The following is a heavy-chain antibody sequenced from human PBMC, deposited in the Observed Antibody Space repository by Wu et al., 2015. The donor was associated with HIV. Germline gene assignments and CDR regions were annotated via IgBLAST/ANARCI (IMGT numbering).Heavy chain of an antibody. CDR3: ARLQSLHGLYSNADF. CDR2: INSNRGGT. D-gene: IGHD5-24*01. CDR1: GFTFNNKY. J-gene: IGHJ4*02. Sequence: QVKLVQSGAEVKKPGASVKVSCKASGFTFNNKYIHWVRQAPGQGPEWMGWINSNRGGTKYAQKFQGRVTMSRDTAISTAYMELASLTSDDTAVYYCARLQSLHGLYSNADFWGQGTLVTVSS. V-gene: IGHV1-2*02.